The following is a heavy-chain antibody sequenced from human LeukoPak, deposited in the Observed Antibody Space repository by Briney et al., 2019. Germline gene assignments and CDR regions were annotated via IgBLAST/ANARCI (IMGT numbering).Heavy chain of an antibody. V-gene: IGHV3-20*04. CDR2: INWNGGST. CDR1: GFTFDDYG. J-gene: IGHJ4*02. Sequence: GGSLRLSCAASGFTFDDYGMSWVRQAPGKGLEWVSGINWNGGSTGYADSVKGRFTISRDNAKNSLYLQMNSLRAEDTAVYYCARDRLTSGSYFFDYWGQETLVTVSS. D-gene: IGHD1-26*01. CDR3: ARDRLTSGSYFFDY.